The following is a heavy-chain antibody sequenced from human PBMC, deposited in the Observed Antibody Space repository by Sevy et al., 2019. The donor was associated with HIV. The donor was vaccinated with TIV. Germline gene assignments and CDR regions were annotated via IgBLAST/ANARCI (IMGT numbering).Heavy chain of an antibody. V-gene: IGHV4-59*01. Sequence: SEPLSLTCTVSGGSISSYYWNWIRQPPGTGLEWIGYIYYSGSTNYNPSLKSRVTISVDTSKNQFSLKLSSVTAADTAVYYCARSLNSGDFYYNWFDPWGQGTLVTVSS. J-gene: IGHJ5*02. D-gene: IGHD2-21*02. CDR1: GGSISSYY. CDR2: IYYSGST. CDR3: ARSLNSGDFYYNWFDP.